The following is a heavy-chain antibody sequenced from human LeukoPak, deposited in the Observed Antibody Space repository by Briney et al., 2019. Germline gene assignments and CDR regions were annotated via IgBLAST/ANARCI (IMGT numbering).Heavy chain of an antibody. J-gene: IGHJ6*03. V-gene: IGHV4-59*01. Sequence: SETLSLTCTVSGGSISNYYWSWIRQPPGKGLEWIGYSYYIGSTKYNPSLKSRVPISVDTAKNQFSLRLSSVTAADTAVYYCARDWGVSARPGYMDVWGKGTTVTVSS. D-gene: IGHD6-6*01. CDR2: SYYIGST. CDR3: ARDWGVSARPGYMDV. CDR1: GGSISNYY.